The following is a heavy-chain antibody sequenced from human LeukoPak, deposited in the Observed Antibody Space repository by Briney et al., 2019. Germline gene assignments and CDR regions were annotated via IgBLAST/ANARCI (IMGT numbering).Heavy chain of an antibody. V-gene: IGHV3-21*01. J-gene: IGHJ4*02. CDR1: GFSSSSNS. CDR3: ARDPNLSGWSDY. Sequence: GGSLRLSCGASGFSSSSNSMSWVRQAPGKGLEWVSSISSQSTYIYSADSLKGRFAISRDNAKNSLYLQMYSLRAEDTAVYYCARDPNLSGWSDYWGQGTLVTVSS. D-gene: IGHD6-19*01. CDR2: ISSQSTYI.